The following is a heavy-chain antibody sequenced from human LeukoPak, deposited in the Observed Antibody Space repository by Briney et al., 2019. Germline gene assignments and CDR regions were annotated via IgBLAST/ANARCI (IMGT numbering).Heavy chain of an antibody. Sequence: SETLSLTCAVYGGSFSGYYWSWIRRPPGKGPEWIGEINHSGSTNYNPSLKSRVTISVDTSKNQFSLKLSSVTAADTAVYYCARAGGGNSVFKYYYYYGMDVWGQGTTVTVSS. D-gene: IGHD4-23*01. CDR1: GGSFSGYY. V-gene: IGHV4-34*01. CDR3: ARAGGGNSVFKYYYYYGMDV. CDR2: INHSGST. J-gene: IGHJ6*02.